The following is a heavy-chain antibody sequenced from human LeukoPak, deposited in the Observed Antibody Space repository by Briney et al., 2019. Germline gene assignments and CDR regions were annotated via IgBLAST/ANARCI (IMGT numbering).Heavy chain of an antibody. V-gene: IGHV4-34*01. Sequence: PSETLSLTCAVYGGSFSGYYWSWIRQPPGKGLEWIGEINHSGSTNYNPSLKSRVTISVDTSKNQFSLKLSSVTAADTAVYYCARFSIAAAAPGRGPRGYNWFDPWGQGTLVTVSS. CDR1: GGSFSGYY. CDR2: INHSGST. CDR3: ARFSIAAAAPGRGPRGYNWFDP. J-gene: IGHJ5*02. D-gene: IGHD6-13*01.